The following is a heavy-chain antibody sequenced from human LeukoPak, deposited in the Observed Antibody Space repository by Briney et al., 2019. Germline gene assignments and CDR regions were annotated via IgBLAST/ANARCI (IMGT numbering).Heavy chain of an antibody. V-gene: IGHV3-30*18. J-gene: IGHJ4*02. CDR3: AKTPGAPANFDY. CDR1: GFTFSNYG. D-gene: IGHD6-25*01. Sequence: PGRSLRLSCAASGFTFSNYGMHWVRQAPGKGLEWLAVVSYDGSNQNYADSVKGRFTISRDNSQNTLFLQMNSLRAEDTAVYYCAKTPGAPANFDYWGQGTLVTVSS. CDR2: VSYDGSNQ.